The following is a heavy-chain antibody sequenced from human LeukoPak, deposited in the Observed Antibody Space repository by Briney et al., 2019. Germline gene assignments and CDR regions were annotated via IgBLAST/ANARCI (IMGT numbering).Heavy chain of an antibody. CDR2: IYYSGST. V-gene: IGHV4-59*01. D-gene: IGHD5-18*01. J-gene: IGHJ4*02. CDR3: ARSGGYSYDDY. CDR1: GGSISSYY. Sequence: PSETLSLTCTVSGGSISSYYWSWIRQPPGKGLEWIGYIYYSGSTNYNPSLKSRVTISVDTSKNQFSLKLSSVTAADTAVYYCARSGGYSYDDYWGQGTLVTVSS.